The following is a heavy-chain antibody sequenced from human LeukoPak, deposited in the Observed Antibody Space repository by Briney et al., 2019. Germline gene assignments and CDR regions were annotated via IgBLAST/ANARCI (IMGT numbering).Heavy chain of an antibody. CDR3: ARSSYYYGSGNY. CDR2: INPNSGGT. Sequence: ASVKVSCKASGYTFTGYYMHWVRQAPGKGLEWMGWINPNSGGTNYAQKFQGRVTMTRDTAISTAYMELSRLRSDDTAVYYCARSSYYYGSGNYWGQGTLVTVSS. V-gene: IGHV1-2*02. D-gene: IGHD3-10*01. J-gene: IGHJ4*02. CDR1: GYTFTGYY.